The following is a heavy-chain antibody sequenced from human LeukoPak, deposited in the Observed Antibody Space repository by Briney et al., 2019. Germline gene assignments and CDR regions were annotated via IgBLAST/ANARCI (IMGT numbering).Heavy chain of an antibody. D-gene: IGHD2-8*01. CDR2: ISSSSSTI. CDR1: GFTFSSYS. CDR3: ARRVSHYYYMDV. V-gene: IGHV3-48*01. J-gene: IGHJ6*03. Sequence: GRSLRLSCAASGFTFSSYSMNWVRQAPGKGLEWVSYISSSSSTIYYADSVKGRFTISRDNAKNSLYLQMNSLRAEDTAVYYCARRVSHYYYMDVWGKGTTVTVSS.